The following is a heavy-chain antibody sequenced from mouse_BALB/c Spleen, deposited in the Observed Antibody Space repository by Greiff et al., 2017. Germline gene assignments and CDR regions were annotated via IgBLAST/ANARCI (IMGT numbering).Heavy chain of an antibody. CDR1: GFTFSSYG. V-gene: IGHV5-6-3*01. Sequence: EVQRVESGGGLVQPGGSLKLSCAASGFTFSSYGMSWVRQTPDKRLELVATINSNGGSTYYPDSVKGRFTISRDNAKNTLYLQMSSLKSEDTAMYYCARFTTAYFDYWGQGTTLTVSS. J-gene: IGHJ2*01. CDR3: ARFTTAYFDY. D-gene: IGHD1-2*01. CDR2: INSNGGST.